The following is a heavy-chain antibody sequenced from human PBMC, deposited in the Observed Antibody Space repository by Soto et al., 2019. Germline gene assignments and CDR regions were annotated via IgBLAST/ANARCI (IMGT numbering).Heavy chain of an antibody. CDR3: ARLVVGEGDF. CDR1: GFTFNKYW. Sequence: EVQLVESGGGLVQPGGSLRLSCATSGFTFNKYWIHWVRQAPGEGLVWVSGINGDGTHRDYAESVRGRFSISRDFAQSTVFLQMNSLKDEDTAVYYCARLVVGEGDFWGQGIQVSVSS. D-gene: IGHD3-16*01. J-gene: IGHJ4*02. V-gene: IGHV3-74*01. CDR2: INGDGTHR.